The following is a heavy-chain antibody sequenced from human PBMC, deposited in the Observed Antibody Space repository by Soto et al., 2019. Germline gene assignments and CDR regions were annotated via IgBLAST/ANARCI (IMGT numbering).Heavy chain of an antibody. D-gene: IGHD3-22*01. V-gene: IGHV4-34*01. CDR3: LNYYEGHSDYYYYGMDV. CDR1: GGSFSCYY. Sequence: KPSETLSLTCAVYGGSFSCYYWSWIRQPPGKGLEWIGEINHSGSTNYNPSLKSRVTISVDTSKNQFSLKLSSVTAADTAVYYCLNYYEGHSDYYYYGMDVWGQGTTVTVSS. J-gene: IGHJ6*02. CDR2: INHSGST.